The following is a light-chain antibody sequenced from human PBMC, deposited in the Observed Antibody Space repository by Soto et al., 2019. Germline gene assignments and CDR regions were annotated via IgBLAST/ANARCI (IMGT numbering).Light chain of an antibody. CDR2: GAS. CDR3: QQYGSSPYT. J-gene: IGKJ2*01. V-gene: IGKV3-20*01. Sequence: EIVLTQSPGTLSLSPGERATLSCRASQSVSSSYLAWYQQKPGQAPRLLIYGASSRATGIPDRFSGSGSGPDFTLTISRLEPEDFAVYYCQQYGSSPYTFGQGTKREIK. CDR1: QSVSSSY.